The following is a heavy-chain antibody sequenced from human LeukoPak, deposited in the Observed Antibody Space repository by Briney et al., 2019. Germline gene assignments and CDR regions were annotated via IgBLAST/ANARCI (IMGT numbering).Heavy chain of an antibody. V-gene: IGHV4-59*08. Sequence: PSETLSLTCTVSGGSISSYYWSWIRQPPGKGLEWIGYISYSGCTNYNPSLKSRVTISIDTSKNQFSLKLRSVTAADTAIYYCARQGYDILTGYIDAFDIWGQGTMVTVSS. CDR2: ISYSGCT. CDR3: ARQGYDILTGYIDAFDI. CDR1: GGSISSYY. D-gene: IGHD3-9*01. J-gene: IGHJ3*02.